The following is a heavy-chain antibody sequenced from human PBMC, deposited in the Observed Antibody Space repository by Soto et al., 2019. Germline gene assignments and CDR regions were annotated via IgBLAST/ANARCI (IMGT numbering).Heavy chain of an antibody. J-gene: IGHJ4*02. D-gene: IGHD3-10*01. CDR3: AKDSGDY. CDR2: ISYDGSNK. V-gene: IGHV3-30*18. CDR1: GFTFSSYG. Sequence: QVQLVESGGGVVQPGRSLRLSCAASGFTFSSYGMHWVRQAPGKGLEWVAVISYDGSNKYYADSVKGRFTISRDNSKNTLYLQMNSLRAEDTAVYYCAKDSGDYWVQGTLVTVSS.